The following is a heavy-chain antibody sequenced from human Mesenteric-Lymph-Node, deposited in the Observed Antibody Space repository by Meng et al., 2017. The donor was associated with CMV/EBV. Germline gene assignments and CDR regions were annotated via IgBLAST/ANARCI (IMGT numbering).Heavy chain of an antibody. Sequence: ASVKVSCKASGGTFSIYTINWVRQAPGQGLEWMGWINPNSGGTNYAQKFQGRVTMTRDTSISTAYMELSRLRSDDTAVYYCARLIAVATPPVDYWGQGTLVTVSS. CDR3: ARLIAVATPPVDY. V-gene: IGHV1-2*02. CDR2: INPNSGGT. D-gene: IGHD6-19*01. CDR1: GGTFSIYT. J-gene: IGHJ4*02.